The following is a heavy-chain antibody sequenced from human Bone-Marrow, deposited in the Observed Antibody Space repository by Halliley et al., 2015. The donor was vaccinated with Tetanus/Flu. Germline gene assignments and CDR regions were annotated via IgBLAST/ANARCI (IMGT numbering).Heavy chain of an antibody. CDR3: ARDLGDGIYTGGLDY. Sequence: GWSSAYNGYTNYARKFHGRVAVATDSSTSATYMELRSLTPDDTAVYYCARDLGDGIYTGGLDYWGQGTLITVSS. V-gene: IGHV1-18*01. CDR2: SSAYNGYT. J-gene: IGHJ4*02. D-gene: IGHD3-10*01.